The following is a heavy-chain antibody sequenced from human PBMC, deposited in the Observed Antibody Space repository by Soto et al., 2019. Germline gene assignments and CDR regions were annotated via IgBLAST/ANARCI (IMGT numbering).Heavy chain of an antibody. Sequence: SETLSLTCTVSGGSISSYYWSWIRQPPGKGLEWIGYIYYSGSTNYNPSLKSRVTISVDTSKNQFSLKLSSVTAADTAVYYCARDRLYSSSWYVKDYWGQGTLVTVSS. J-gene: IGHJ4*02. CDR3: ARDRLYSSSWYVKDY. V-gene: IGHV4-59*01. CDR1: GGSISSYY. D-gene: IGHD6-13*01. CDR2: IYYSGST.